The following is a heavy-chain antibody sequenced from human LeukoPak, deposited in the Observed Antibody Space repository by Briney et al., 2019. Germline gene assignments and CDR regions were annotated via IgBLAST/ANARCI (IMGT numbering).Heavy chain of an antibody. CDR1: GGSISSGGYY. Sequence: SETLSLTCTVSGGSISSGGYYWNWIRQHPGKGLEWIGYIYSSGSTYYNPSLKCRLTISVDTSKNQFSLKLSSVTAADTAVYYCARSFDSSGSFDYWGRGSLVTVSS. V-gene: IGHV4-31*03. D-gene: IGHD3-22*01. CDR3: ARSFDSSGSFDY. CDR2: IYSSGST. J-gene: IGHJ4*02.